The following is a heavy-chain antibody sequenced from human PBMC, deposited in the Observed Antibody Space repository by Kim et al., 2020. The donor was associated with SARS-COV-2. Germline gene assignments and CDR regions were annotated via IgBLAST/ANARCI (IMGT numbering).Heavy chain of an antibody. CDR1: GGSVSSGSYY. V-gene: IGHV4-61*01. CDR2: IYYSGST. Sequence: SETLSLTCTVSGGSVSSGSYYWSWIRQPPGKGLEWIGYIYYSGSTNYNPSLKSRVTISVDTSKNQFSLKLSSVTAADTAVYYCARVYYYDSSNDYWGQGTLVTVSS. D-gene: IGHD3-22*01. J-gene: IGHJ4*02. CDR3: ARVYYYDSSNDY.